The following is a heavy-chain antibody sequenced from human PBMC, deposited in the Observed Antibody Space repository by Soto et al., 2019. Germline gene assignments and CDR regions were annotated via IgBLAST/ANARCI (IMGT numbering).Heavy chain of an antibody. CDR2: FDPEDGET. Sequence: QVQLVQSGAEVKKPGASVKVSCKVSGYTLTELSMHWVRQAPGKGLEWMGGFDPEDGETIYAQKFQGRVTMTEDTSTDTAYMELSSLRSEDTAVYYCATELIRITIFGVVTPGCGYFDLWGRGTLVTVSS. D-gene: IGHD3-3*01. V-gene: IGHV1-24*01. J-gene: IGHJ2*01. CDR3: ATELIRITIFGVVTPGCGYFDL. CDR1: GYTLTELS.